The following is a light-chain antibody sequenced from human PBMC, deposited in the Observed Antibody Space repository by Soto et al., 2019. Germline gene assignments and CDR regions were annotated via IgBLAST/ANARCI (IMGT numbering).Light chain of an antibody. CDR3: CLYGGML. CDR1: SSDVGNYYF. V-gene: IGLV2-23*01. Sequence: QSALTQPASVSGSPGQSITISCTGTSSDVGNYYFVSWYQQHPGEAPKLIIYEASKRPSGVSNRFSGSKSDNTASLTISGLQAEDEADYYCCLYGGMLFGGGTKLTVL. CDR2: EAS. J-gene: IGLJ2*01.